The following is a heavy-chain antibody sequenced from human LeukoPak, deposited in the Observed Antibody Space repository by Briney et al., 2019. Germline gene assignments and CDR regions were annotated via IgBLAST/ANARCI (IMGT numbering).Heavy chain of an antibody. V-gene: IGHV4-59*01. CDR3: ARGFIIPLGGGFDS. Sequence: SETLSLTCTVSGGSISSYYWSWIRHPPGTGPEYIGFVYFSGSTNYNPSLANRVTISADTSTNQYSLRLESVTAADTAVYYCARGFIIPLGGGFDSWGQGTLVTVS. D-gene: IGHD3-16*01. J-gene: IGHJ4*02. CDR1: GGSISSYY. CDR2: VYFSGST.